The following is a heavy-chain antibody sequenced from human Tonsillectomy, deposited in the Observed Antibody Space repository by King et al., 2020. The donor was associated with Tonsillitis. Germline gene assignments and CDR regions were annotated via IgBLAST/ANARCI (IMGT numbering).Heavy chain of an antibody. CDR1: VFTFSSYA. CDR3: EKEGDEERRGKKEEGMDG. Sequence: VQLVASGGGLVQPGGSLRLSCPASVFTFSSYALSWVRQAPGKGLEWVSAISGSGARTYDADAVKGRFTLSRDNSKNTLYLQMHRLRAEDTAGDDGEKEGDEERRGKKEEGMDGGGKGATGTV. V-gene: IGHV3-23*04. CDR2: ISGSGART. J-gene: IGHJ6*03. D-gene: IGHD3-16*01.